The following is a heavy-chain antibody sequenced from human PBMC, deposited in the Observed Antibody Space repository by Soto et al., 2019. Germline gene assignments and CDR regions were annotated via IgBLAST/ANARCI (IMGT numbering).Heavy chain of an antibody. CDR1: GFTFSRYI. CDR2: ISSSSSYI. CDR3: ARDPGSGWTYWYFDL. J-gene: IGHJ2*01. Sequence: EVQLVESGGGLVKPGGSLRLSCAASGFTFSRYIMNWVRQAPGKGLEWVSSISSSSSYIYYADSVKGRFTISRDNAKNSLYLQMNSLRAEDTAVYYCARDPGSGWTYWYFDLWGRGTLVTVSS. V-gene: IGHV3-21*01. D-gene: IGHD6-19*01.